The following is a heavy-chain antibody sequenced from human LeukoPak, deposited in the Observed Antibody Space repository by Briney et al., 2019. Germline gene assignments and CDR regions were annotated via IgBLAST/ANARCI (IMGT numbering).Heavy chain of an antibody. V-gene: IGHV4-4*09. D-gene: IGHD5-12*01. CDR2: IYHSGST. CDR1: GGSISSYY. Sequence: SETLSLTCTVSGGSISSYYWSWIRQPPGKGLEWIGYIYHSGSTYYNPSLKSRVTISVDTSKNQFSLKLSSVTAADTAVYYCARAQDIVATRWGQGTLVTVSS. CDR3: ARAQDIVATR. J-gene: IGHJ4*02.